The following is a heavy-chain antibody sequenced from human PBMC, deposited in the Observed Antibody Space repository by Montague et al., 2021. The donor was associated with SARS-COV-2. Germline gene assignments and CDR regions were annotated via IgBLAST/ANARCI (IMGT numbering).Heavy chain of an antibody. D-gene: IGHD3-9*01. CDR1: GGSFSGYY. CDR3: ARGRYFQWLLFALNDAFDI. CDR2: IDHSGST. Sequence: SETLSLTCAVYGGSFSGYYWSWIRQPPGKGLEWIGEIDHSGSTNYNPSLKSRVTISLDTSKNQFSLRLNSVTAADTAVYYCARGRYFQWLLFALNDAFDIWGQGTMVTVSS. J-gene: IGHJ3*02. V-gene: IGHV4-34*01.